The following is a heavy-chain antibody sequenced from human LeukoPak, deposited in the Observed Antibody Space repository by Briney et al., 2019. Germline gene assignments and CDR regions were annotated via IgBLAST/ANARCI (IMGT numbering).Heavy chain of an antibody. V-gene: IGHV4-30-2*01. J-gene: IGHJ4*02. Sequence: SETLSLTCAVSGVSISSGGYSWSWIRQPPGKGLEWIGYIYHNGNTYYSPSLKSRVTISVDRSKNQLSLKLSSVTAADTAMYYCASGGYSYGFDYWGQGTLVTVSS. CDR1: GVSISSGGYS. CDR2: IYHNGNT. CDR3: ASGGYSYGFDY. D-gene: IGHD5-18*01.